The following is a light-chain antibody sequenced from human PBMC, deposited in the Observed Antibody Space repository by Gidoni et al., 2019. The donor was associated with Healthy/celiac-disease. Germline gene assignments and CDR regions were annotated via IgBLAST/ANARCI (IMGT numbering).Light chain of an antibody. V-gene: IGLV3-21*02. CDR2: DDD. Sequence: SYVLSQPPSLSLAPGLTATITCEGDNLETKSVHWYRQKAGQAPVLVVFDDDDRPSGVPDRIAGSNSKNTATLSITRVEPGDEADYFCQVWDSSVDLRVFGGGTSLTVL. CDR3: QVWDSSVDLRV. CDR1: NLETKS. J-gene: IGLJ2*01.